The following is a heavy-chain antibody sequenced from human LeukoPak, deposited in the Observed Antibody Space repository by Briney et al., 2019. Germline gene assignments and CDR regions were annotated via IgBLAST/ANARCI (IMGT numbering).Heavy chain of an antibody. D-gene: IGHD5-18*01. Sequence: GGSLRLSCAASGFTFSSYAMHWVRQAPGKGLEYVSAISSNGGSTYYANSVKGRFTISRDNSKNALYLQMGSLRAEDMAVYYCARPRGYSYGLAPMDVWGKETTVTVSS. CDR1: GFTFSSYA. CDR3: ARPRGYSYGLAPMDV. CDR2: ISSNGGST. J-gene: IGHJ6*03. V-gene: IGHV3-64*01.